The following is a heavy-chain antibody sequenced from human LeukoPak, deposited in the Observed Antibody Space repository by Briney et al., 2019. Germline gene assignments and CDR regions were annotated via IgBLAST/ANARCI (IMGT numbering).Heavy chain of an antibody. CDR1: GFTFSSYG. CDR2: IRYDGSNK. Sequence: GGSLRLSCAASGFTFSSYGMHWVRQAPGKGLEWVAFIRYDGSNKYYADSVKGRFTISRDNSKNTLYLQMNSLRAEDTAVYYCAKDKLSPPYYFDYWGQGTLVTVSS. CDR3: AKDKLSPPYYFDY. J-gene: IGHJ4*02. D-gene: IGHD1-1*01. V-gene: IGHV3-30*02.